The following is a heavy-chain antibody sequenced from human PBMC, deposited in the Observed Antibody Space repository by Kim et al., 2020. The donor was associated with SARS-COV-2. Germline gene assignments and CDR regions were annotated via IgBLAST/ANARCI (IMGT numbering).Heavy chain of an antibody. CDR2: INSDGSST. CDR1: GFTFSSYG. J-gene: IGHJ6*02. V-gene: IGHV3-74*01. D-gene: IGHD6-13*01. Sequence: GGSLRLSCAASGFTFSSYGMHWVRQAPGKGLVWVSRINSDGSSTSYADSVKGRFTISRDNAKNTLYLQMNSLRAEDTAVYYCARDRGSSSWNLDYSMDVWGHGTTVTVSS. CDR3: ARDRGSSSWNLDYSMDV.